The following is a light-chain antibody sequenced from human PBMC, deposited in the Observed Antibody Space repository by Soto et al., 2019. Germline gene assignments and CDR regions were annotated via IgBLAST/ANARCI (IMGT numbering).Light chain of an antibody. Sequence: MVMPQSPAILSLSAGERATLSCRASQSVSSNLSWYQQTPGQAPRLLIYGASRRTTGIPDRFSGSGSGTYFTLTISILEPEVVAMYYCQQCGGSPTFGEGTKVDIK. J-gene: IGKJ1*01. CDR3: QQCGGSPT. V-gene: IGKV3-20*01. CDR2: GAS. CDR1: QSVSSN.